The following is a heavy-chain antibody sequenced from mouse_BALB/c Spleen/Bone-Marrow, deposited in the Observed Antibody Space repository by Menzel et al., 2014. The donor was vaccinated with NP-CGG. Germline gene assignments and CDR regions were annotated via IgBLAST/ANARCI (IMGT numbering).Heavy chain of an antibody. CDR1: GFSLTSYG. V-gene: IGHV2-3*01. D-gene: IGHD2-1*01. CDR2: IWGDGST. J-gene: IGHJ3*01. Sequence: VQLQQSGPGLVAPSQSLSITCTVSGFSLTSYGVSWVRQPPGKGLEWLGVIWGDGSTNCHSALISRLSISKDSSKSQVFLKLNSLQTDDTATYYCAKPGLGNRFAYWGQGTLVTVSA. CDR3: AKPGLGNRFAY.